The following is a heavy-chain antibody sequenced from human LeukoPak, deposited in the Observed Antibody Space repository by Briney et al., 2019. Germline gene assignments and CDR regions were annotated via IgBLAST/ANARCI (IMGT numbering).Heavy chain of an antibody. V-gene: IGHV3-21*01. CDR3: ARQRYCSSTSCPDAFDI. CDR2: ISSSSSYI. J-gene: IGHJ3*02. CDR1: GFTFSSYS. Sequence: GGSLRLSCAASGFTFSSYSMNWVRQAPGKGLEWVSSISSSSSYIYYAASVKGRFTISRDNAKNSLYLQMNSLRAEDTAVHYRARQRYCSSTSCPDAFDIWGQGTMVTVSS. D-gene: IGHD2-2*01.